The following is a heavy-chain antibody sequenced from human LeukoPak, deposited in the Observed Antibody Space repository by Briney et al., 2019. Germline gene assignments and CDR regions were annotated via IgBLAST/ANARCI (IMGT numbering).Heavy chain of an antibody. CDR1: GFTFSSYE. V-gene: IGHV3-48*03. Sequence: PGGSLRLSCGASGFTFSSYEMNWVRQAPGKGLEWVSYISSSGSTIYYADSVKGRFTISRDNAKNSLYLQMNSLRAEDTAVYYCARVSGGSERYFTINHDFDYWGQGTLVTVSS. CDR3: ARVSGGSERYFTINHDFDY. D-gene: IGHD2-8*01. CDR2: ISSSGSTI. J-gene: IGHJ4*02.